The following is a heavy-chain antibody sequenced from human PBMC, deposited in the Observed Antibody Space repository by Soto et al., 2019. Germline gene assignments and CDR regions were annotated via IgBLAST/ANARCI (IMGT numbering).Heavy chain of an antibody. Sequence: ASVKVSCKASGYTFTGYYMHWVRQAPGQGLEWMGWINPNSGGTNYAQKFQGRVTMTRDTSISTAYMELSRLRSDDTAVYYCARDRAGVIDRSGYYDYFDYWGQGTLVTVSS. J-gene: IGHJ4*02. CDR3: ARDRAGVIDRSGYYDYFDY. CDR1: GYTFTGYY. V-gene: IGHV1-2*02. CDR2: INPNSGGT. D-gene: IGHD3-22*01.